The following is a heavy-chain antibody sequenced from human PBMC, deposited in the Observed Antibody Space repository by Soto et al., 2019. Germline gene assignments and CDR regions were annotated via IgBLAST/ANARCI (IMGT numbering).Heavy chain of an antibody. Sequence: QVQLVQSGAEVKNPGASVKVSCRASGYTFTSYGITWVGQAPGQGLEWMGWTSAYNGNRNSAQTLEGRVTMTTNTSTSTAYMELRSLRSDDTAGSYCARAHSASPFYWGQGTLVTVSS. CDR1: GYTFTSYG. V-gene: IGHV1-18*01. CDR3: ARAHSASPFY. CDR2: TSAYNGNR. D-gene: IGHD1-26*01. J-gene: IGHJ4*02.